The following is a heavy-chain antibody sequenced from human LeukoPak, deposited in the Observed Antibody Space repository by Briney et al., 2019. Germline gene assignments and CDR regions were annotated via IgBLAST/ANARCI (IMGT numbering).Heavy chain of an antibody. D-gene: IGHD1-1*01. V-gene: IGHV3-21*01. J-gene: IGHJ4*02. Sequence: PGGSLKLSCAASGFTFSSYSMNWVRQAPGKGLEWVSSISSSSSYIYYADSVKGRFTISRDNAKNSLYLQMDSLRAEDTAVYYCARGRYDWNDVLDYWGQGTLVTVSS. CDR1: GFTFSSYS. CDR2: ISSSSSYI. CDR3: ARGRYDWNDVLDY.